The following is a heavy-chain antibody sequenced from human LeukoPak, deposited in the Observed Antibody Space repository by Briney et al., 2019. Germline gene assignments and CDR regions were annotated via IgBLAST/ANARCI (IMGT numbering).Heavy chain of an antibody. CDR1: EFLFTNYA. CDR2: ISGSGDST. Sequence: PGGSLRLSCAAFEFLFTNYAISWVRQTPGKGLEWVSGISGSGDSTYYADSVKGRFTISRDNSKNTLYLQINNLRAEDTAVYYCAKAGNVTTVTPVDCWGQGTLVIVSS. D-gene: IGHD4-17*01. J-gene: IGHJ4*02. V-gene: IGHV3-23*01. CDR3: AKAGNVTTVTPVDC.